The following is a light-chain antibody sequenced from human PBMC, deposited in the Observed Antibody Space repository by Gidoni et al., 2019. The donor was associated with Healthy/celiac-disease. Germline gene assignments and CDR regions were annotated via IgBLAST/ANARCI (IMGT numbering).Light chain of an antibody. Sequence: DIQLTQSPSSLSASVGDRVTIPCRASQSIRNDLVWYQQKPGKAPKHLIYAASRLQSGVPSRFSGSGSGTEFTLTISSLQPEDFATYYCLQHNSYPHFGQGTKLEIK. J-gene: IGKJ2*01. CDR3: LQHNSYPH. CDR1: QSIRND. CDR2: AAS. V-gene: IGKV1-17*01.